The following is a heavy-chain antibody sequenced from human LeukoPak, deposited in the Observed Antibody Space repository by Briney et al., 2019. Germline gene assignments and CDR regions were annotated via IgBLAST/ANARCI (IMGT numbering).Heavy chain of an antibody. Sequence: PSETLSLTCTVSGGSISSYYWSWIRQPAGKGLEWIGRIYTSGSTNYNASPKSRVSMSVDTSKNQFSLKLSSVTAADTAVYYCARQLNYYGSGSYLAYWGQGTLVTVSS. CDR2: IYTSGST. D-gene: IGHD3-10*01. CDR3: ARQLNYYGSGSYLAY. V-gene: IGHV4-4*07. CDR1: GGSISSYY. J-gene: IGHJ4*02.